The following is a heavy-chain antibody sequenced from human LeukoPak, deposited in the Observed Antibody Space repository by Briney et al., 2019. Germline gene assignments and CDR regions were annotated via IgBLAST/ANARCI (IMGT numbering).Heavy chain of an antibody. D-gene: IGHD3-22*01. CDR3: ARDNYYDSSGLGY. CDR2: ISDSGNTI. J-gene: IGHJ4*02. V-gene: IGHV3-11*01. CDR1: GFTFSDNY. Sequence: GGSLRLSCAASGFTFSDNYMSWIRQAPGKGLEYISYISDSGNTIYYADSVKGRFTISRDNAKNSLYLQMNSLRAEDTAVYYCARDNYYDSSGLGYWGQGTLVTVSS.